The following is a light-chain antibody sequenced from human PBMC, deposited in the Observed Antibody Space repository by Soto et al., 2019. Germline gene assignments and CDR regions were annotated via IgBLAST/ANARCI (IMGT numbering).Light chain of an antibody. J-gene: IGLJ2*01. CDR3: TSFTKTNTVA. CDR1: SSDVGAYDY. V-gene: IGLV2-14*01. CDR2: EVI. Sequence: QSALTQPASVAGSPGQAITISCTGTSSDVGAYDYVSWYQQYPGKAPRLMIYEVINRPSGVSNRFSGSKSGNTASLTISGLQAEDEADYYCTSFTKTNTVAFGGGTQLTVL.